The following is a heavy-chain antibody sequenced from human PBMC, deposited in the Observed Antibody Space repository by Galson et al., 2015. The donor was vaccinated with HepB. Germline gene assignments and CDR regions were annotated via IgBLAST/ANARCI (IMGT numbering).Heavy chain of an antibody. V-gene: IGHV3-23*01. D-gene: IGHD3-16*01. CDR2: ISGSGGST. J-gene: IGHJ4*02. Sequence: SLRLSCAASGFTFSSYAMSWVRQAPGKGLEWVSAISGSGGSTYYADSVKGRFTISRDNSKNTLYLQMNSLRAEDTAVYYCAKRPTPLYDYIWGSYPSVDYWGQGTLVTVSS. CDR3: AKRPTPLYDYIWGSYPSVDY. CDR1: GFTFSSYA.